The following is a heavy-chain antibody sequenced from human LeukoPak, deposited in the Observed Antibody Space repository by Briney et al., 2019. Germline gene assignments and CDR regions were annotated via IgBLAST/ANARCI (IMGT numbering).Heavy chain of an antibody. CDR2: ISYDGSNK. CDR1: GFTITNYG. V-gene: IGHV3-30*18. CDR3: AKVFPSVKGYCSGGSCYLGYFQH. Sequence: GGSLRLSCAASGFTITNYGMNWVRQAPGKGLEWVAVISYDGSNKYYADSVKGRFTISRDNSKNTLYLQMNSLRAEDTAVYYCAKVFPSVKGYCSGGSCYLGYFQHWGQGTLVTVSS. D-gene: IGHD2-15*01. J-gene: IGHJ1*01.